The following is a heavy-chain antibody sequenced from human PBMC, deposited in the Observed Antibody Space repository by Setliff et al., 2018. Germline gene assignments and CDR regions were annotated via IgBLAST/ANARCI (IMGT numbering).Heavy chain of an antibody. Sequence: HPGGSLRLSCAASGFTFSSYGMHWVRQAPGKGLEWVAFIRYDGSNKYYADSVKGRFTISRDNSNNTVFLEMSSLRVEDTALYYCTKGRAQWLAFDAYDIWGQGTMVTVSS. V-gene: IGHV3-30*02. CDR1: GFTFSSYG. CDR2: IRYDGSNK. J-gene: IGHJ3*02. CDR3: TKGRAQWLAFDAYDI. D-gene: IGHD6-19*01.